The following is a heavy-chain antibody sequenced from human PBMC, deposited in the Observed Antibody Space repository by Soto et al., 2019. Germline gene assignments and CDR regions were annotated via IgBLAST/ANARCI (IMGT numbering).Heavy chain of an antibody. CDR3: ARDTSGWSLNGLDV. V-gene: IGHV1-46*01. CDR1: GSAITRYY. Sequence: QVDLVQSGAEVKKPGASVTISCKASGSAITRYYIHWVRQAPGRGLEWMGIINAGGGSASYAQKFQDRVTIGKDTSTGTVYMDLRSLTTEDTAVYYCARDTSGWSLNGLDVWGQGTTVNVSS. J-gene: IGHJ6*02. CDR2: INAGGGSA. D-gene: IGHD6-19*01.